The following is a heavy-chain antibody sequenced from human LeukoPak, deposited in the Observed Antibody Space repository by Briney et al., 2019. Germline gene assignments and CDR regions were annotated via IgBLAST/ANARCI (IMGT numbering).Heavy chain of an antibody. CDR2: ISGSGGST. CDR3: AKSGGGTTSVDWFDP. Sequence: GSLRLSCAASGFTFSSYAMSWVRRAPGKGLEWVSAISGSGGSTYYADSVKGRFTISRDNSKNTLYLQMNSLRAEDTAVYYCAKSGGGTTSVDWFDPWGQGTLVTVSS. J-gene: IGHJ5*02. CDR1: GFTFSSYA. D-gene: IGHD2-8*02. V-gene: IGHV3-23*01.